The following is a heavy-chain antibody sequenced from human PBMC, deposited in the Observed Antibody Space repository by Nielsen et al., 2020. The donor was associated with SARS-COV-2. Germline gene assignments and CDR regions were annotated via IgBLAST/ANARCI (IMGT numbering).Heavy chain of an antibody. CDR3: AREQNVVVPAARGAFDI. D-gene: IGHD2-2*01. V-gene: IGHV3-66*01. J-gene: IGHJ3*02. CDR2: IYSGGST. Sequence: GGSLRLSCAASGFTVSSNYMSWVRQAPGKGLEWVSVIYSGGSTYYADSVKGRFTTSRDNSKNTLYLQMNSLRAEDTAVYYCAREQNVVVPAARGAFDIWGQGTMVTVSS. CDR1: GFTVSSNY.